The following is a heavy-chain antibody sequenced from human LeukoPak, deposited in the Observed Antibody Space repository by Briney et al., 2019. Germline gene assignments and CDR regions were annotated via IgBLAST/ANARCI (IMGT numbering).Heavy chain of an antibody. D-gene: IGHD6-13*01. Sequence: GGSLRLSCAASGFTFSSYSMNWVRQAPGKGLEWVSCISSSSSTIYYADSVKGRFTISRDNAKNSLYLQRNSLRDEDTAVYYCARVPRGAPAGTGGGYFQHWGQGTLVTVLS. CDR2: ISSSSSTI. CDR1: GFTFSSYS. J-gene: IGHJ1*01. CDR3: ARVPRGAPAGTGGGYFQH. V-gene: IGHV3-48*02.